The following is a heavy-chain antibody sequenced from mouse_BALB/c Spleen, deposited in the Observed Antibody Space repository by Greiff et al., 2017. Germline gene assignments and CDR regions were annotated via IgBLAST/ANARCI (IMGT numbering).Heavy chain of an antibody. CDR3: ARGWLLRGFAY. V-gene: IGHV5-4*02. Sequence: EVKLVESGGGLVKPGGSLKLSCAASGFTFSDYYMYWVRQTPEKRLEWVATISDGGSYTYYPDSVKGRFTISRDNAKNNLYLQMSSLKSEDTAMYYCARGWLLRGFAYWGQGTLVTVSA. CDR2: ISDGGSYT. D-gene: IGHD2-3*01. CDR1: GFTFSDYY. J-gene: IGHJ3*01.